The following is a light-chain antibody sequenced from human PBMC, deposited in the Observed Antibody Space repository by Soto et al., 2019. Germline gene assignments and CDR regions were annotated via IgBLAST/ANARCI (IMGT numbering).Light chain of an antibody. V-gene: IGKV3-11*01. CDR1: ENVRTF. CDR3: QQHSHWPPWT. Sequence: PGERATLSCRASENVRTFVDWYQQKPGQAPRLLIYGASNRASGIPARFSGSGSGTDFTLTISDLEPEDFAVYYCQQHSHWPPWTFGQGTRVEIQ. CDR2: GAS. J-gene: IGKJ1*01.